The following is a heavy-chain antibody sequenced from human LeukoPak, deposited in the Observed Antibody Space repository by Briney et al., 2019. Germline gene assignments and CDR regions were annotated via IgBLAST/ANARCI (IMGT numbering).Heavy chain of an antibody. D-gene: IGHD6-6*01. V-gene: IGHV1-69*05. CDR1: GGTFSIYA. CDR2: IIPIFGTA. J-gene: IGHJ6*03. Sequence: SVKVSCKASGGTFSIYAISWVRQAPGQGLEWMGGIIPIFGTANYAQKFQGRVTITTDESTSTAYMEPSSLRSEDTAVYYCSCSSSGYYYYYMDVWGKGTTVTVSS. CDR3: SCSSSGYYYYYMDV.